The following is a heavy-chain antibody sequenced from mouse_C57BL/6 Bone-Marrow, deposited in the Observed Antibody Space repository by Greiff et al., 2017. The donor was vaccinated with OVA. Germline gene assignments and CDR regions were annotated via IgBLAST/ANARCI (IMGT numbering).Heavy chain of an antibody. Sequence: VQLQQPGAELVMPGASVKLSCKASGYTFTSYWMHWVKQRPGQGLEWIGEIDPSDSYTNYNHKFKGKSTLTVDKSSSTASMQLSSLTSEDSAVYYFARLYDYDVGGYWGQGTTLTVSS. V-gene: IGHV1-69*01. CDR1: GYTFTSYW. D-gene: IGHD2-4*01. CDR3: ARLYDYDVGGY. J-gene: IGHJ2*01. CDR2: IDPSDSYT.